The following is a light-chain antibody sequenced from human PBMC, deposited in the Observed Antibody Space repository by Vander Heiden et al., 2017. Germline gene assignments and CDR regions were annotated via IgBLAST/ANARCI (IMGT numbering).Light chain of an antibody. J-gene: IGLJ2*01. Sequence: SELTQDPAVSVALGQTVRITSQGDSLRSYYASWYQQKPGQAPVLVIYGKSNRPSGIPDRFSGSSSGNTASLTITGAQAEDEADYYCNSRDSSGNHVVFGGGTKLTVL. V-gene: IGLV3-19*01. CDR3: NSRDSSGNHVV. CDR1: SLRSYY. CDR2: GKS.